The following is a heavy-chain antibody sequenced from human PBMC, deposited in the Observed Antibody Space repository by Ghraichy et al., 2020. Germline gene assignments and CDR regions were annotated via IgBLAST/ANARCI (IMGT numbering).Heavy chain of an antibody. D-gene: IGHD1-7*01. V-gene: IGHV4-34*01. CDR3: ARVELYYYGMDV. CDR2: INHSGST. CDR1: GGSFSGYY. J-gene: IGHJ6*02. Sequence: SETLSLTCAVYGGSFSGYYWSWIRQPPGKGLEWIGEINHSGSTNYNPSLKSRVTISVDTSKNQFSLKLSSVTAADTAVYYCARVELYYYGMDVWGQGTTVTVSS.